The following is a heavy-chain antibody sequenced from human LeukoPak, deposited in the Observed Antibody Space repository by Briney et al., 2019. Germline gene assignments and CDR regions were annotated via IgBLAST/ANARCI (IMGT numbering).Heavy chain of an antibody. D-gene: IGHD3-22*01. CDR3: AREFPLNYYHSRALVAFDI. CDR1: GFTFSSYA. J-gene: IGHJ3*02. CDR2: ISYDGSNK. V-gene: IGHV3-30-3*01. Sequence: GGSLRLSCAASGFTFSSYAMHWVRQAPGKGLEWVAVISYDGSNKYYADSVKGRFTISRDNSKNTLYLQMNSLRAEDTAVYYCAREFPLNYYHSRALVAFDIWGQGTMVTVSS.